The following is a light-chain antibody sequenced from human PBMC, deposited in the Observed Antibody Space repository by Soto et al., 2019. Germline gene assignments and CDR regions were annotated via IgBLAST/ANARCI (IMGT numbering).Light chain of an antibody. J-gene: IGLJ1*01. V-gene: IGLV2-14*01. CDR2: DVS. CDR1: SSDVGGYNY. Sequence: QSVLTQPASVSGSPGQSITISCTGTSSDVGGYNYVSWYQQYPGKAPKLMIYDVSNRPSGVSNRFSASKSGNTASLTISGLQAEDEADYYCSSYTSTSTLVFGTGTKLTVL. CDR3: SSYTSTSTLV.